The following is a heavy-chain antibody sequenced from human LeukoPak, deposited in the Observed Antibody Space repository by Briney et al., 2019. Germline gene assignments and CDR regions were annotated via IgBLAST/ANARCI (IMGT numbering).Heavy chain of an antibody. J-gene: IGHJ5*02. V-gene: IGHV3-74*03. CDR1: GFSFSRYW. Sequence: GGSLRLSCAASGFSFSRYWMHWVRHSPGKGLVWVSRINEDGSTTTYADSVKGRFTISRDNAKNTLHLQMNSLRAEDTAVYYCARGVPPCFDPWGQGTPVTVSS. CDR3: ARGVPPCFDP. D-gene: IGHD3-10*01. CDR2: INEDGSTT.